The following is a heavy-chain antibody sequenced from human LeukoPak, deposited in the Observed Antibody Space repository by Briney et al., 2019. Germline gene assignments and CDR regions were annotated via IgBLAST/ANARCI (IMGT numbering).Heavy chain of an antibody. V-gene: IGHV1-2*02. J-gene: IGHJ4*02. Sequence: ASVKVSCKASGYTFTGYYMHWVRQAPGQGLEWMGWINPNSGGTNYAQKFQGRVTMTRDTSISTAYMELSRLRSDDTAVYYCARAATVTTSLDYWGQGTLVTASS. D-gene: IGHD4-17*01. CDR1: GYTFTGYY. CDR3: ARAATVTTSLDY. CDR2: INPNSGGT.